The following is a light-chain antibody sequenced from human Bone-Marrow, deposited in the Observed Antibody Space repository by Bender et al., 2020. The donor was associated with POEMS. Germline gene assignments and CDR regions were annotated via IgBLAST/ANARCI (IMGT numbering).Light chain of an antibody. V-gene: IGLV2-23*02. CDR2: EVT. Sequence: QSALTQPASVSGSPGQSITISCTGTNSDVGSYNLVSWYQQHPGKAPNLMIYEVTKRPSGISDRFSGSKSGYTPSLALSGLQAEDEVEYYGCSYAGSKKYVIFGGGSKLTGL. CDR3: CSYAGSKKYVI. J-gene: IGLJ2*01. CDR1: NSDVGSYNL.